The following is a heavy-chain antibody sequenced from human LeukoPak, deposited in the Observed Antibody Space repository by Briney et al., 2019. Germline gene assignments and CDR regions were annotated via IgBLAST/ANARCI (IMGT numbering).Heavy chain of an antibody. Sequence: GGSLRLSCVASGFTFNSYAMTWVRQAPGKGLEWVSAITGTGDSTKYADSVKGRFTISRDNSENTLYLQMNSLRVEDTAVYYCAKDPPESDYWGQGSLVTVS. CDR2: ITGTGDST. V-gene: IGHV3-23*01. CDR3: AKDPPESDY. CDR1: GFTFNSYA. J-gene: IGHJ4*02.